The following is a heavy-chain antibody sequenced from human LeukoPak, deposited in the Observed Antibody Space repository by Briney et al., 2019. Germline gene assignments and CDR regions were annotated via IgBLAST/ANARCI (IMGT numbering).Heavy chain of an antibody. Sequence: SETLSLTCAVYGGSFGGYYWSWIRQPPGKGLEWIGEINHSGSTNYNPSLKSRVTISVDTSKNQFSLKLSSVTAADTAVYYCARMVRGVIDYFDYWGQGTLVTVSS. CDR3: ARMVRGVIDYFDY. J-gene: IGHJ4*02. D-gene: IGHD3-10*01. V-gene: IGHV4-34*01. CDR1: GGSFGGYY. CDR2: INHSGST.